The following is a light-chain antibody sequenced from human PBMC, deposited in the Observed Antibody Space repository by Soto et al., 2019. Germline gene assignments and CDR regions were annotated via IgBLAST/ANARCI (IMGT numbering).Light chain of an antibody. CDR2: EVS. Sequence: QSALTQPPSASGSPGQSVTISCTGTSSDVGGYNYVSWYQQHPGKAPKLMIYEVSKRPSGVPDRFSGSKSGNTASLTVSGLLAEDEADYYCSSYAGSNTYVFGTGIKVTVL. CDR1: SSDVGGYNY. V-gene: IGLV2-8*01. CDR3: SSYAGSNTYV. J-gene: IGLJ1*01.